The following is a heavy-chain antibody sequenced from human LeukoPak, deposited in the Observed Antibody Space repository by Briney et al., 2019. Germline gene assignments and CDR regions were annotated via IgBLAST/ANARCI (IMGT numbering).Heavy chain of an antibody. CDR2: IYDSGST. D-gene: IGHD6-19*01. V-gene: IGHV4-39*01. CDR3: ARVRRSGWYFDY. J-gene: IGHJ4*02. Sequence: SETLSLTCTVSGGSIRSSYYYWGWIRQPPGKGLEWIGSIYDSGSTYYNPSLKSRVTVSVDTSKNQFSLKLNSVTAADTAVYYCARVRRSGWYFDYWGQRTLVTVSS. CDR1: GGSIRSSYYY.